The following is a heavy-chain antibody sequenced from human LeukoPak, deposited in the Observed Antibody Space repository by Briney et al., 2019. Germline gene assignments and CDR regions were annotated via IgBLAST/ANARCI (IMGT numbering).Heavy chain of an antibody. CDR1: GFTFSSYS. CDR2: ISSSSSYI. CDR3: ARDIGGTAMVKDY. J-gene: IGHJ4*02. Sequence: PGGSLRLSCAASGFTFSSYSMNWLRQAPGKGLEWVSSISSSSSYIYYADSVKGRFTISRDNAKNSLYLQMNSLRAEDTAVYYCARDIGGTAMVKDYWGQGTLVTVSS. D-gene: IGHD5-18*01. V-gene: IGHV3-21*01.